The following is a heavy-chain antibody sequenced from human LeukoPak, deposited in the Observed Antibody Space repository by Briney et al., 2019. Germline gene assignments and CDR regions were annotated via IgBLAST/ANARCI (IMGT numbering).Heavy chain of an antibody. CDR1: GFTFDDYA. V-gene: IGHV3-43D*04. CDR2: IRWDGDST. J-gene: IGHJ4*02. Sequence: GGSLRLSCEASGFTFDDYAMHWVRQPPGKGLEWVSRIRWDGDSTIYADSVKGRFTISRDNAQNSLYLQMNSLRAEDTAVYYCARDFGARGWLDYWGQGTLVTVSS. D-gene: IGHD6-19*01. CDR3: ARDFGARGWLDY.